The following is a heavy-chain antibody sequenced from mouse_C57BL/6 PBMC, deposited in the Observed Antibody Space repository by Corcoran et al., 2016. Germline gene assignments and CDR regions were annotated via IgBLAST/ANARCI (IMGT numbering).Heavy chain of an antibody. J-gene: IGHJ3*01. D-gene: IGHD2-12*01. Sequence: QIQLVQSGPELKKPGETVKISCKASGYTFTTYGMSWVKQAPGKGLKWMGWINTYSGVPTYADDFKGRFAFSLETSASTAYLQINNLKNEDTATYFCAAYSSLFSYWRQGTLVTVSA. CDR1: GYTFTTYG. V-gene: IGHV9-3*01. CDR3: AAYSSLFSY. CDR2: INTYSGVP.